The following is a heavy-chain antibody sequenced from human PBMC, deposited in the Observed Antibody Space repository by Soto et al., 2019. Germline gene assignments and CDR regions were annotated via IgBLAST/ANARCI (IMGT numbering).Heavy chain of an antibody. D-gene: IGHD3-10*01. V-gene: IGHV3-23*01. CDR1: GFTFNTYA. CDR3: ASIAGYDGSGGYCFAY. Sequence: EVQLLESGGGLVQPGGSLRLSCAASGFTFNTYAMSWVRQAPGKGLEWVSAISTSGGSTYYADSVKGRFTISRDNSENTLYLQMNSLRAEDTAVYYCASIAGYDGSGGYCFAYWGQGTLVTVSS. J-gene: IGHJ4*02. CDR2: ISTSGGST.